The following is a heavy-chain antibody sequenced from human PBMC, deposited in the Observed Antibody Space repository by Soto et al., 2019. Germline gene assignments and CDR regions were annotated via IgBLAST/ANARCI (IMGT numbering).Heavy chain of an antibody. V-gene: IGHV3-30*03. D-gene: IGHD6-13*01. CDR1: GFTFNSYG. Sequence: GGSLRLSCAASGFTFNSYGIHWVRQAPGKGLEWVAVISHDGSKTNYADSVKGRFTISRDNSKNTLYLQMNSLRAEDTAVYYCARQEYSTTWYLEYWGQGTLVTVSS. CDR3: ARQEYSTTWYLEY. CDR2: ISHDGSKT. J-gene: IGHJ4*02.